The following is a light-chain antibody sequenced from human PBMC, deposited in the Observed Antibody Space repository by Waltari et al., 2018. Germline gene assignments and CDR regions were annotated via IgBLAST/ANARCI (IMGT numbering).Light chain of an antibody. CDR3: QEYNNWPPGT. J-gene: IGKJ2*01. CDR1: QSVGNK. V-gene: IGKV3-15*01. CDR2: SAS. Sequence: EIVMTQSPATLSVSPGERPPLSCRASQSVGNKLAWYQQRPGQASSLLIFSASTRATGVPDRFSGSGSGTEFTLTVSTLQAEDFATYFCQEYNNWPPGTFGRGTKVEI.